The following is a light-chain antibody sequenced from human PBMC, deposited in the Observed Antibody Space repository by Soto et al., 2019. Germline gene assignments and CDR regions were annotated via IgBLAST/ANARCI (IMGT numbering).Light chain of an antibody. J-gene: IGKJ1*01. V-gene: IGKV3-15*01. Sequence: EIALTQSPATLSVSPGEIVTLSCRASQSVDINLAWYQQKPGQAPRLLVYGASTRATDMPGRFSGRGSGTDFTLTISSLQSDDSAVYYCQQYRNWPRTFGQGTKVDI. CDR3: QQYRNWPRT. CDR1: QSVDIN. CDR2: GAS.